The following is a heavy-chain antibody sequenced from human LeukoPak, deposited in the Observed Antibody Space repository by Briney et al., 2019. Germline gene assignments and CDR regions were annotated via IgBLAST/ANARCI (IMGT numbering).Heavy chain of an antibody. CDR2: ISGSGGST. Sequence: GGSLRLSCAASGFTFSTYGMSWVRQAPGRGLEWVSTISGSGGSTYYADSVKGRFTISRDNSKNTLYLQMNSLRAEDTAVYYCAKAVAGTPNDAFDIWGQGTMVTVSS. CDR1: GFTFSTYG. J-gene: IGHJ3*02. V-gene: IGHV3-23*01. D-gene: IGHD6-19*01. CDR3: AKAVAGTPNDAFDI.